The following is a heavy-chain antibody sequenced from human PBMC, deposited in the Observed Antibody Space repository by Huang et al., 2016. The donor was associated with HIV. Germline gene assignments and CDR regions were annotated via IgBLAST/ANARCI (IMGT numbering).Heavy chain of an antibody. D-gene: IGHD1-26*01. J-gene: IGHJ5*02. CDR1: GGSLSSETYY. CDR2: ISYRGTT. V-gene: IGHV4-39*01. CDR3: ARHREGIGGAGRWVWFDP. Sequence: QVQLQESGPGLVKPSEILSLACSVSGGSLSSETYYWGWIRHPPGEGLAWIGSISYRGTTEYNAALESRVTISVDTSKNRFSLRLTSVTAAETAIYYCARHREGIGGAGRWVWFDPWGQGTRVIVSS.